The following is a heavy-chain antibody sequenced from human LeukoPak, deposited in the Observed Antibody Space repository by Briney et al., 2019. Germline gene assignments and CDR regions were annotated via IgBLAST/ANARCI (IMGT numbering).Heavy chain of an antibody. CDR2: ISSSSSTI. V-gene: IGHV3-48*01. Sequence: GGSLRLSCAASGFTFSSYSMNWVRQAPGKGLEWVSYISSSSSTIYYADSVKGRFTISRDNAKNSLYLQMNSLRAEDTAVYYCARGGDIVVVPAALPAIMDVWGKGTTVTVSS. CDR1: GFTFSSYS. J-gene: IGHJ6*03. CDR3: ARGGDIVVVPAALPAIMDV. D-gene: IGHD2-2*01.